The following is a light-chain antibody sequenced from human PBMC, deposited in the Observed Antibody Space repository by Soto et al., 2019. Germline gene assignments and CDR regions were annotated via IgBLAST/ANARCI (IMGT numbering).Light chain of an antibody. Sequence: QSVLTQPPSVSGAPGQRVTISCTGSSSNIGAGYDVHWYQQLPGTAPKLLIYANSIRPSGVPGRFSGSKSGTSASLAITGLQAEDEADYYCQSYDSSLSGYVFGTGTKVTGL. CDR3: QSYDSSLSGYV. CDR1: SSNIGAGYD. V-gene: IGLV1-40*01. CDR2: ANS. J-gene: IGLJ1*01.